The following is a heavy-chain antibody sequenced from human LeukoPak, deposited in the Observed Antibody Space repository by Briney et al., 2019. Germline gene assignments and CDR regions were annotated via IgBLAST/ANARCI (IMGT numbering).Heavy chain of an antibody. D-gene: IGHD3-22*01. J-gene: IGHJ6*03. V-gene: IGHV3-20*04. CDR1: GFTFDDYG. Sequence: RTGGSLRLSCAASGFTFDDYGMSWVRQAPGEGLEWVSGINWNGGSTGYADSVKGRFTISRDNAKNSLYLQMNSLRAEDTALHYCARRVTYYYDSSGYYNFHEGYYMDVWGKGTTVTVSS. CDR3: ARRVTYYYDSSGYYNFHEGYYMDV. CDR2: INWNGGST.